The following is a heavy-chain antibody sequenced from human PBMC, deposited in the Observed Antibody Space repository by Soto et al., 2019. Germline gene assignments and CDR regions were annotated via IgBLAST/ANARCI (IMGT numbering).Heavy chain of an antibody. CDR3: ARVGYDSSGYYINWFDP. CDR2: IIPIFGTA. D-gene: IGHD3-22*01. V-gene: IGHV1-69*01. Sequence: KVSCNASGGTFSSYAISWVRQAPGQGLEWMGGIIPIFGTANYAQKFQGRVTITADESTSTAYMELSSLRSEDTAVYYCARVGYDSSGYYINWFDPWGQGTLVTVSS. CDR1: GGTFSSYA. J-gene: IGHJ5*02.